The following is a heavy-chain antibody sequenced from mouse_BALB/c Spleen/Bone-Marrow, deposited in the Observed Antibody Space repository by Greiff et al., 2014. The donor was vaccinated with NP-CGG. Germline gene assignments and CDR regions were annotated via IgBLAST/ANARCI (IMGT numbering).Heavy chain of an antibody. CDR3: APYYYGSSQFAY. CDR2: IDPANGNT. D-gene: IGHD1-1*01. CDR1: GFNIKDTY. J-gene: IGHJ3*01. V-gene: IGHV14-3*02. Sequence: VQLKESRAELVKPGASVKLSCTASGFNIKDTYMHWVKQRPEQGLEWIGRIDPANGNTKYDPKFQGKATITADTSSNTAYLQLSSLTSEDTAVYYCAPYYYGSSQFAYWGQGTLVTVSA.